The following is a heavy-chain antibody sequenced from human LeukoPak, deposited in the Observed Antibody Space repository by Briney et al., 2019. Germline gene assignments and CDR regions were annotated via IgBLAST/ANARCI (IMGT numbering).Heavy chain of an antibody. D-gene: IGHD4-17*01. CDR1: GFTFSYYV. V-gene: IGHV3-23*01. CDR2: ISASGGSR. J-gene: IGHJ4*02. Sequence: GGSLRLSCAASGFTFSYYVMSRVRQAPGKGLEWVSGISASGGSRYYADSVKGRFTISRDNSKNTLYLQMNSLRAEDTAVYYCAQDRGATVTTFVNWGQGTLVTVSS. CDR3: AQDRGATVTTFVN.